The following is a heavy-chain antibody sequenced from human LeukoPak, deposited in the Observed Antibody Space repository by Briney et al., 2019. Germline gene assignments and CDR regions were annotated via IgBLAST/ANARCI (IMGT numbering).Heavy chain of an antibody. CDR1: GFTFSDYV. V-gene: IGHV3-23*01. D-gene: IGHD3-10*01. CDR2: ISGSDGTT. CDR3: VKDIMYYGSGVLGY. J-gene: IGHJ4*02. Sequence: PGGSLRLSCEGAGFTFSDYVMTWVRQPPGKGLEWVSSISGSDGTTSYADSVKGRFTISRDNAKNSLYLQMNSLRAEDTALYYCVKDIMYYGSGVLGYWGQGTLVTVSS.